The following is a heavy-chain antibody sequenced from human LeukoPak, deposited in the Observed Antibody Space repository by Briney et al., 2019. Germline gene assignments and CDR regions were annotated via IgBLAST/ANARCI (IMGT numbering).Heavy chain of an antibody. J-gene: IGHJ5*02. CDR3: ATNILVRDIINWFDP. V-gene: IGHV1-2*02. Sequence: GASVTVSCKASGYTFTSYAMNWVRQAPGQGLEWMGWIKPNSGGKRSAQKFQGRVTMTRDTAISTAYMELSSLRYDGTALYYCATNILVRDIINWFDPWGQGTLVTVSS. CDR1: GYTFTSYA. D-gene: IGHD3-10*01. CDR2: IKPNSGGK.